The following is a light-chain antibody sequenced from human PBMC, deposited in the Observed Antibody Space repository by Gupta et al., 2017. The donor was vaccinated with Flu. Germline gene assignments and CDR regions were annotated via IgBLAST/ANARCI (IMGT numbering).Light chain of an antibody. CDR3: SSYTSTNTFYV. Sequence: QSALTQPASVSGSPGQSITISCTGTSSDVGRSNSVSWYQQHPGKAPKLIIYDVTNRPSGVSSRFSGSKYGNTASLTISGLEAEDESDYFCSSYTSTNTFYVFGTGTKVTVL. CDR1: SSDVGRSNS. CDR2: DVT. V-gene: IGLV2-14*03. J-gene: IGLJ1*01.